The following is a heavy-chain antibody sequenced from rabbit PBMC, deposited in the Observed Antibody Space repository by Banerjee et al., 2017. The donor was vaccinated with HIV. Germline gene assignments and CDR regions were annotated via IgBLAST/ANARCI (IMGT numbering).Heavy chain of an antibody. D-gene: IGHD4-1*01. CDR2: IYAGSSDNT. Sequence: QEQLEESGGDLVKPEGSLTLTCTASGFSLSNKYVMCWVRQAPGKGLEWIACIYAGSSDNTYYASWAKGRFTISKTSSTTVTLQMTSLSAADTATYFCARDLAGVIGWNFGLWGQGTLVTVS. CDR3: ARDLAGVIGWNFGL. J-gene: IGHJ3*01. CDR1: GFSLSNKYV. V-gene: IGHV1S45*01.